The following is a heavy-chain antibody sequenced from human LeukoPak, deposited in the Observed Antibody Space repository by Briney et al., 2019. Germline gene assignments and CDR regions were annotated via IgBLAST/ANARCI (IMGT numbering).Heavy chain of an antibody. Sequence: SETLSLTCTVSGGSISSSSYYWGWIRQPPGKGLEWIGSIYYSGSTYYNPSLKSRVTISVDTSKNQFSLKLSSVTAADTAVYYCARARKGVHYYGSGSYYGIKGAGYYYGMDVWGQGTTVTVSS. CDR1: GGSISSSSYY. J-gene: IGHJ6*02. V-gene: IGHV4-39*07. D-gene: IGHD3-10*01. CDR2: IYYSGST. CDR3: ARARKGVHYYGSGSYYGIKGAGYYYGMDV.